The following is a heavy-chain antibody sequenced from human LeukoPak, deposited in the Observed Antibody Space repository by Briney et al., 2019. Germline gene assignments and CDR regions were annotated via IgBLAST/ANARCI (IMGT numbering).Heavy chain of an antibody. CDR3: ARDRYSSPDY. V-gene: IGHV3-21*01. CDR2: ISSSSFFI. CDR1: GFTFSTYT. D-gene: IGHD2-15*01. Sequence: GGSLRLSCVASGFTFSTYTMNWVRQAPGKGLEWVSSISSSSFFISYADSVKGRFTISRDNAKNTLYLQMNSLRAEDTAVYYCARDRYSSPDYWGQGTLVTVSS. J-gene: IGHJ4*02.